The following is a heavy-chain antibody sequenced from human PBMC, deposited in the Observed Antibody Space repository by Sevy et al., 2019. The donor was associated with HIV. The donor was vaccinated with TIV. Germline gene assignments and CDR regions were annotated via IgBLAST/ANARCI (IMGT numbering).Heavy chain of an antibody. D-gene: IGHD3-22*01. CDR3: TRLDSSGDSDY. CDR2: IHHGGTT. J-gene: IGHJ4*02. Sequence: SENLSLTCTVSDGSVSGYFWSWIRQPPGRGLEWIGNIHHGGTTKYNPSLKSRLTISIDTSKNQFSLILTSATAADTAVYYCTRLDSSGDSDYWGQGTPVTVSS. V-gene: IGHV4-59*02. CDR1: DGSVSGYF.